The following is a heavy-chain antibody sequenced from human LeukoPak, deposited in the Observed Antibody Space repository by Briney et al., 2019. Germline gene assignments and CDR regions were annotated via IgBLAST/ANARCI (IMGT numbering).Heavy chain of an antibody. V-gene: IGHV3-30-3*01. Sequence: PGGSLRLSCATSGFTFRIYAMHWVRQAPGKGLEWVAVMSFDGSNRYYADSVKGRFTISRDNSKNMLYLQMSSLRPEDTAVYYCARGGVLTYSSGFDYWGRGTLVTVSS. CDR1: GFTFRIYA. CDR2: MSFDGSNR. CDR3: ARGGVLTYSSGFDY. D-gene: IGHD6-19*01. J-gene: IGHJ4*02.